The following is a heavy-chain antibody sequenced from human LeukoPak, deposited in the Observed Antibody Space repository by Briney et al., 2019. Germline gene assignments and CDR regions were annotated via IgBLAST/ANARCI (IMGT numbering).Heavy chain of an antibody. CDR3: ARDQLTWIQLWPIFDP. D-gene: IGHD5-18*01. Sequence: GGSLRLSCAASGFTFSDYYMSWIRQAPGKGLEWVSYISSSGSTIHYADSVKGRFTISRDNAKNSPYLQMNSLRAEDTAVYYCARDQLTWIQLWPIFDPWDQGTLVTVSS. CDR2: ISSSGSTI. J-gene: IGHJ5*02. CDR1: GFTFSDYY. V-gene: IGHV3-11*04.